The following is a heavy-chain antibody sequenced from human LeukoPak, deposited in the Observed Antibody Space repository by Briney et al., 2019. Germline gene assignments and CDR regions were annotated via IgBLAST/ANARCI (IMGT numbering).Heavy chain of an antibody. D-gene: IGHD3-3*01. CDR3: VRDDMWSGYYYFDY. J-gene: IGHJ4*02. CDR2: IYHGGSA. CDR1: GYFISSGYY. V-gene: IGHV4-38-2*02. Sequence: SETLSLTCTVSGYFISSGYYWGWIRQPPGRGMEWIGSIYHGGSAFYNPSLRRRVTISVATSKNQFSLKLTSVTAADTAVYYCVRDDMWSGYYYFDYWGQGTLVTVSS.